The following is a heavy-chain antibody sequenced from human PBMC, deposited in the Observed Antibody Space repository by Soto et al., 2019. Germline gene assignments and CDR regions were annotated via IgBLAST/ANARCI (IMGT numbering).Heavy chain of an antibody. V-gene: IGHV2-26*01. CDR2: IFSNDEK. Sequence: SGPTLVNPTETLTLTCTVSGFSLSNARMGVSWIRQPPGKALEWLAHIFSNDEKSYSTSLKSRLTISKDTSKSQVVLTMTNMDPVDTATYYCVRIRSKGYCTNGVCSNFDYWGQGTLVTVSS. CDR3: VRIRSKGYCTNGVCSNFDY. D-gene: IGHD2-8*01. J-gene: IGHJ4*02. CDR1: GFSLSNARMG.